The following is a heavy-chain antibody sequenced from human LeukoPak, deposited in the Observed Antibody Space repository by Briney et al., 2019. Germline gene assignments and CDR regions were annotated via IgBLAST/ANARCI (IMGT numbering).Heavy chain of an antibody. V-gene: IGHV3-48*03. CDR3: ARTVAGLPLDAFDI. J-gene: IGHJ3*02. CDR1: GFTFSSYE. D-gene: IGHD6-19*01. Sequence: GGSLRLSCAASGFTFSSYEMNWVRQAPGKGLEWVSFISISGSTIYYADSVRGRFTISRDNAKNSLYLQMNSLRAEDTAVYYCARTVAGLPLDAFDIWGQGTMVTVSS. CDR2: ISISGSTI.